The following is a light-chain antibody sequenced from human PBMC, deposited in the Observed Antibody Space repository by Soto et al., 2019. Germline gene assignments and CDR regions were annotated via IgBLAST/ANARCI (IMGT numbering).Light chain of an antibody. J-gene: IGKJ4*01. CDR1: QSVSSSC. V-gene: IGKV3-20*01. CDR2: GAS. CDR3: QQYGSSPLT. Sequence: EIVLTQSPGTLSLSPGERATLSCRASQSVSSSCLAWYQQKPGQAPRLLIYGASSRVTGIPDRFSGSGSGTDFTLTISRLEPEDFAVYYCQQYGSSPLTFGGGTKVEIK.